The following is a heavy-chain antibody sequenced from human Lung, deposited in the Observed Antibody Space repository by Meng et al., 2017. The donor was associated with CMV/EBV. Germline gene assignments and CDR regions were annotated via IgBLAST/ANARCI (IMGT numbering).Heavy chain of an antibody. V-gene: IGHV3-15*07. J-gene: IGHJ4*02. CDR3: SYGAGYYFDY. Sequence: FAVSVLAVSNVYMNWVRQAPGKGLEWVGRIKRKTEGGTTDYAAPVRGRFTISRDESRNTVDLQMNSLNADDTAVYYCSYGAGYYFDYWGQGTLVTVSS. D-gene: IGHD4/OR15-4a*01. CDR1: VLAVSNVY. CDR2: IKRKTEGGTT.